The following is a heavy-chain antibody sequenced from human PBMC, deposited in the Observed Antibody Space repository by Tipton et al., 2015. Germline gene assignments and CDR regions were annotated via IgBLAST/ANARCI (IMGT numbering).Heavy chain of an antibody. D-gene: IGHD3-10*01. CDR3: ARGRFGDLPYFDS. J-gene: IGHJ4*02. Sequence: TLSLTCTVSSDSINKYYWSWIRQPPGKELQWIGYIQYSGGTNYNPSLESRVSMSVDTSKTQFSLEMRSVTATDTAVYYCARGRFGDLPYFDSWGQGTLVTVSS. CDR2: IQYSGGT. CDR1: SDSINKYY. V-gene: IGHV4-59*01.